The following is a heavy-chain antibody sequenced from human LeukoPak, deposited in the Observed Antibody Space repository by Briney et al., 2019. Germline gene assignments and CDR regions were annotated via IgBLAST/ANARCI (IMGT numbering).Heavy chain of an antibody. Sequence: GGSLRLSCAASGFTFSSYWMHWVRQGPGKGLVWVPRINSDGSSTTYADSVKGRFTISRDNAKNMLYLQMNGLRADDTAVYYCVTTVTSPGFDIWGQGTMVTVSS. J-gene: IGHJ3*02. CDR3: VTTVTSPGFDI. V-gene: IGHV3-74*01. CDR1: GFTFSSYW. D-gene: IGHD4-17*01. CDR2: INSDGSST.